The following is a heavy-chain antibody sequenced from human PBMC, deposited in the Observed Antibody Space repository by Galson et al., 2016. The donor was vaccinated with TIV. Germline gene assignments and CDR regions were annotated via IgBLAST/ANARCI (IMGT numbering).Heavy chain of an antibody. CDR1: GLSVSINY. J-gene: IGHJ6*03. CDR3: ARDRVVDATYYYYYY. CDR2: ISDGGKT. Sequence: SLRLSCAASGLSVSINYMTWVRQVPGKGLEWVSLISDGGKTYYPDSVKGRFTISRDNSKNTLYLQMNSLRVEDTGVYYCARDRVVDATYYYYYY. D-gene: IGHD3-22*01. V-gene: IGHV3-66*02.